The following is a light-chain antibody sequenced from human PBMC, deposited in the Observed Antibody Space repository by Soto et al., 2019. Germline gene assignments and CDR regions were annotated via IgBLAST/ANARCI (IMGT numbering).Light chain of an antibody. Sequence: EIVLTQSPGTLSLSPGERATLSCRASQSFSSSYLAWYQQKPGQAPRLLIYAASSRATGSPDRFSGSGSGTDFTLTISRLEPEDFAVYYCQHYGSSPLFTFGPGTKVDVK. CDR1: QSFSSSY. CDR2: AAS. J-gene: IGKJ3*01. CDR3: QHYGSSPLFT. V-gene: IGKV3-20*01.